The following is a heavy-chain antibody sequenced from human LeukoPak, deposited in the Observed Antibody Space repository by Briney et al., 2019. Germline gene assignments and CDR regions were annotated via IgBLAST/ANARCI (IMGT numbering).Heavy chain of an antibody. CDR2: ISGSGGST. Sequence: PGGSLRLSCAASGFTFSSYAMSWVRQAPGKGLEWVSAISGSGGSTYYADSVKGRFTISRDNSKNTLYLQMNSLRAEDTAVYYCASGKRSSYCGGDCYLDYWGQGTLVTVSS. J-gene: IGHJ4*02. V-gene: IGHV3-23*01. CDR1: GFTFSSYA. CDR3: ASGKRSSYCGGDCYLDY. D-gene: IGHD2-21*02.